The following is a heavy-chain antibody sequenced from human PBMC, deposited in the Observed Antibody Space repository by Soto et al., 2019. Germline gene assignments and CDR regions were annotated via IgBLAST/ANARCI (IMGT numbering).Heavy chain of an antibody. CDR3: ARPYYGGCLIQLHYYPMAV. J-gene: IGHJ6*01. CDR1: GGTIRSSIYD. D-gene: IGHD3-10*01. CDR2: IYSSGST. V-gene: IGHV4-39*01. Sequence: SGTLASTCIASGGTIRSSIYDGAWILHAREKGLEWNGSIYSSGSTYFSSSLKCRVNISVDMSNSQFSLRLSSVTAVDTAVYICARPYYGGCLIQLHYYPMAV.